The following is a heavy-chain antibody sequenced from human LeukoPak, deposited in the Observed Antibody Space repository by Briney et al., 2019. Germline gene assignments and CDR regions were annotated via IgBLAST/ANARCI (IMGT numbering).Heavy chain of an antibody. Sequence: SETLSLTCAVSGGSISSYYWSWIRQPPGKGLEWIGYIYYSGSTNYNPSLKSRVTISVDTSKTQFSLKLSSVTAADTAVYYCARHVGYSSSPPFDYWGQGTLVTVSS. CDR1: GGSISSYY. D-gene: IGHD6-6*01. V-gene: IGHV4-59*08. J-gene: IGHJ4*02. CDR2: IYYSGST. CDR3: ARHVGYSSSPPFDY.